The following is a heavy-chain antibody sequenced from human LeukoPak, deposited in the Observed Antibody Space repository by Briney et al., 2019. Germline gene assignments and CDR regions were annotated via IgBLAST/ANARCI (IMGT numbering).Heavy chain of an antibody. J-gene: IGHJ5*02. D-gene: IGHD3-16*01. CDR1: GGTFSSYG. V-gene: IGHV1-18*01. CDR2: ISAYNGNT. CDR3: ARDLHGGVYNWFDP. Sequence: ASVKVSCKASGGTFSSYGISWVRQAPGQGLEWMGWISAYNGNTNYAQKLQGRVTMTTDTSTSTAYMELRSLRSDDTAVYYCARDLHGGVYNWFDPWGQGTLVTVSS.